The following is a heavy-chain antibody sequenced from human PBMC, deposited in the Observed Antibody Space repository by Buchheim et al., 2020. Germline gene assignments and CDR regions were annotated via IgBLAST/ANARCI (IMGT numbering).Heavy chain of an antibody. V-gene: IGHV3-23*01. CDR2: ISGSGGSR. Sequence: EVQLLESGGGLVQPGGSLRLSCAASGFTFSSYAMSWVRQAPGKGLEWVSAISGSGGSRYDADSVKGRLTLPRDNSQNKPYLQMNSLRAEDTAVYYCAKVRGWYDWYLDLWGRGTL. CDR3: AKVRGWYDWYLDL. D-gene: IGHD6-19*01. CDR1: GFTFSSYA. J-gene: IGHJ2*01.